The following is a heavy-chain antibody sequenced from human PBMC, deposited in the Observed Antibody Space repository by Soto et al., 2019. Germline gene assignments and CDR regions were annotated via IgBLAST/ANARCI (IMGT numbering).Heavy chain of an antibody. J-gene: IGHJ4*02. V-gene: IGHV3-23*01. CDR2: LSGSGDST. CDR3: GRRGSGGYYPY. D-gene: IGHD1-26*01. Sequence: EVQLLESGGGLVQPGGSLRLSCAASGFTFSSYAMRWVRQAPVKGLEWVSALSGSGDSTYYADSVKGRFTISRDNSKNSLYLKLNSIRAGDTAVYFCGRRGSGGYYPYWGQGTLVTVSS. CDR1: GFTFSSYA.